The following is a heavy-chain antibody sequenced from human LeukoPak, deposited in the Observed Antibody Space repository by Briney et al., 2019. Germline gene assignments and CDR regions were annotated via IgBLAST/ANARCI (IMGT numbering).Heavy chain of an antibody. Sequence: PGGSLRLSCAPFGFTVSSNYMSRVRQAPGEGLGWVSAITDSGGDTYTADSVKGRFTISRDNSKNTLYMQMNSLRVEDTAVYYCASGSRYSRPYYFDNWGQGTLVTVSS. J-gene: IGHJ4*02. CDR2: ITDSGGDT. CDR1: GFTVSSNY. D-gene: IGHD2-21*01. CDR3: ASGSRYSRPYYFDN. V-gene: IGHV3-53*01.